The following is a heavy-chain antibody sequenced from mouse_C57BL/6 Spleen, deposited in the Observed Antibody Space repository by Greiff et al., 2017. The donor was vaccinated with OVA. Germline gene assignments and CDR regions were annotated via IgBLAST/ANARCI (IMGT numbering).Heavy chain of an antibody. CDR3: ARQMESIDY. CDR1: GYTFTSYW. Sequence: QVQLKQPGAELVRPGSSVKLSCKASGYTFTSYWMHWVKQRPIQGLEWIGNIDPSDSETHYNQKFKDKATLTVDKSSSTAYMQLSSLTSEDSAVYYCARQMESIDYWGQGTTLTVSS. CDR2: IDPSDSET. D-gene: IGHD2-3*01. V-gene: IGHV1-52*01. J-gene: IGHJ2*01.